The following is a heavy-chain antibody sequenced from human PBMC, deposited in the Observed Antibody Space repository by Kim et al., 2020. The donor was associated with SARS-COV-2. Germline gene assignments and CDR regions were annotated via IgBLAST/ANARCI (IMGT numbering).Heavy chain of an antibody. CDR3: ARENVRTGTTYYYYYGMDV. D-gene: IGHD1-7*01. CDR1: GFTVSSNY. CDR2: IYSGGST. J-gene: IGHJ6*02. V-gene: IGHV3-53*04. Sequence: GGSLRLSCAASGFTVSSNYMSWVRQAPGKGLEWVSVIYSGGSTYYADSVKGRFTISRHNSKNTLYLQMNSLRAEDTAVYYCARENVRTGTTYYYYYGMDVWGQGTTVTVSS.